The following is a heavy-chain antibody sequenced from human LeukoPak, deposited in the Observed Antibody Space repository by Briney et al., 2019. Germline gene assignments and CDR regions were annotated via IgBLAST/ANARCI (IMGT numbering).Heavy chain of an antibody. CDR3: ARAEATYYNIY. CDR2: INHSGST. CDR1: GGSFSGYY. D-gene: IGHD3-9*01. V-gene: IGHV4-34*01. J-gene: IGHJ4*02. Sequence: SSETLSLTCAVYGGSFSGYYWSWIRQPPGKGLEWIGEINHSGSTNYNPSLKSRVTISVDTSKNQFSLKLSSVTAADTAVYYCARAEATYYNIYWGQGTLVTVSS.